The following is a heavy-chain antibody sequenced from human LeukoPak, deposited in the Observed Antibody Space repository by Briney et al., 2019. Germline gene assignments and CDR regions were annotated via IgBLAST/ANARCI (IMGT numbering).Heavy chain of an antibody. V-gene: IGHV3-23*01. D-gene: IGHD3-22*01. J-gene: IGHJ4*02. CDR2: ISGSGGST. CDR3: AKGDDDSSGYSDY. Sequence: GGSLRLSCAASGFTFSSYAMSWVRQAPGKGLVWVSAISGSGGSTYYADSVKGRFTISRDNSKNTLYLQMNSLRAEDTAVYYCAKGDDDSSGYSDYWGQGTLVTVSS. CDR1: GFTFSSYA.